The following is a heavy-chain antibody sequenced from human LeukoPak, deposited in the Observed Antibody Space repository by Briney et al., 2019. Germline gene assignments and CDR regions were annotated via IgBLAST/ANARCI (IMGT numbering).Heavy chain of an antibody. D-gene: IGHD6-19*01. CDR1: GFTFSSYW. J-gene: IGHJ4*02. Sequence: PGGSLRLSCAASGFTFSSYWMSWVRQAPGKGLEWVANIKQDGSEQYYVDSVKGRFTISRDNAKNSLYLQMNSLRAEDTAVYYCARVVGWLPDYFDYWGQGTLVTVSS. V-gene: IGHV3-7*01. CDR3: ARVVGWLPDYFDY. CDR2: IKQDGSEQ.